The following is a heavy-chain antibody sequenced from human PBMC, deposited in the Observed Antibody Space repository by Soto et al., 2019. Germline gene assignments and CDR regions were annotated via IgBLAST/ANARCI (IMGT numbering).Heavy chain of an antibody. CDR1: GGSISRSPYS. V-gene: IGHV4-39*01. J-gene: IGHJ3*01. Sequence: QLHLQESGPGLVKPSETLSLSCIVSGGSISRSPYSWAWLRQPPGQGLEWMGTIFYSGNIYYSAPLHSRVSISVDPAKEQFSLKVRSVTAADTAVYYCARHAAARRADVVAFQVWGQGTPVTVSS. CDR3: ARHAAARRADVVAFQV. CDR2: IFYSGNI. D-gene: IGHD5-18*01.